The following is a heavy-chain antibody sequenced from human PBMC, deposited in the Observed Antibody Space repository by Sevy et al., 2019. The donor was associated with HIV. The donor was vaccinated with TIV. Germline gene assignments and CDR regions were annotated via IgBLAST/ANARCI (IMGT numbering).Heavy chain of an antibody. J-gene: IGHJ5*02. Sequence: GGSLRLSCAASGFTFSSYWMSWVRQAPGKGLEWAANIKQDGSEKYYVDSVKGRFTISRDNAKNSLYLQMNSLRAEDXAVYYCATVLGYCSGGSCSTPTWFDPWGQGTLVTVSS. CDR3: ATVLGYCSGGSCSTPTWFDP. V-gene: IGHV3-7*01. CDR2: IKQDGSEK. D-gene: IGHD2-15*01. CDR1: GFTFSSYW.